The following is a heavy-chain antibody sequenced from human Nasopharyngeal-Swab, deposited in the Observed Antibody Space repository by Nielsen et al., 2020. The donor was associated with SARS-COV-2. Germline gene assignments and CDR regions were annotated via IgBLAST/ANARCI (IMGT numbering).Heavy chain of an antibody. CDR2: IIPIFGTA. CDR3: AREYYDSRPPSVYYYYGMDV. Sequence: SVKAPCKASGGTFSSYAISWVRQAPGQGLEWRGGIIPIFGTANYAQKFQGRVTITADESTSTAYMELSSLRSEDTAVYYCAREYYDSRPPSVYYYYGMDVWGQGTTVTVSS. J-gene: IGHJ6*02. V-gene: IGHV1-69*13. CDR1: GGTFSSYA. D-gene: IGHD3-22*01.